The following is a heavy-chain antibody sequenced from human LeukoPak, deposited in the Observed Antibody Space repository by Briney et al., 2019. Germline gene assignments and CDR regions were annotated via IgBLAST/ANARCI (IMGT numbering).Heavy chain of an antibody. D-gene: IGHD1-26*01. CDR1: GGSISGGGYY. V-gene: IGHV4-31*03. CDR2: IYYSGTT. Sequence: PSETLSLTCTVYGGSISGGGYYWSWIRQHPGKGLEWIGYIYYSGTTYYNPSLMSRLTISVDTSKNQFSLNLSSVTAADTAVYYCARYSGASEAGWLDPWGQGTLVTVSS. CDR3: ARYSGASEAGWLDP. J-gene: IGHJ5*02.